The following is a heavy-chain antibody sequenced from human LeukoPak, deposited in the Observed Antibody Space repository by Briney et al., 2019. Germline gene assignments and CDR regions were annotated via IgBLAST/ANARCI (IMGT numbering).Heavy chain of an antibody. Sequence: PGRSLRLSCAASGFTFDDYGFHWVRQAPGKGLEWVAGISRDGYSIGNADSVKGRFTISRDNAKSSLYLQMNSLRVEDTALYFCARDVDVIIGHGYYDYGLDVWGQGTTVTVSS. D-gene: IGHD2/OR15-2a*01. J-gene: IGHJ6*02. CDR1: GFTFDDYG. CDR3: ARDVDVIIGHGYYDYGLDV. V-gene: IGHV3-9*01. CDR2: ISRDGYSI.